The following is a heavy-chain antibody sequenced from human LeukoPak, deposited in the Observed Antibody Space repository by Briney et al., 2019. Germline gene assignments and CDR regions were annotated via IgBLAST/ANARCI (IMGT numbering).Heavy chain of an antibody. D-gene: IGHD3-22*01. V-gene: IGHV5-51*01. Sequence: RGESLQISCKGSGSRFNAYWIAWVRQLPGKGLEWMGIIYPDDSDTRYSPSFQGQVTISADKSVRTAYLQWSSLKASDTAMYYCARPNITSYYDSRGYDAFDVWGQGTMVTVSS. CDR1: GSRFNAYW. J-gene: IGHJ3*01. CDR3: ARPNITSYYDSRGYDAFDV. CDR2: IYPDDSDT.